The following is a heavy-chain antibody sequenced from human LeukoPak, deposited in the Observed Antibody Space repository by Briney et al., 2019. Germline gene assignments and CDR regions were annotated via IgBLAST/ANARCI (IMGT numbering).Heavy chain of an antibody. V-gene: IGHV3-23*01. CDR2: VTGSGDKT. Sequence: GGSLRLSCAASGFTFNNYAMSWVRQAPGKGLQWVSSVTGSGDKTHVADSVKGRFTISRDNSKNTLYLQMNSLRAEDTAVYYCAKVVRWDTWSFDYWGQGTLVTVSS. CDR1: GFTFNNYA. CDR3: AKVVRWDTWSFDY. D-gene: IGHD2-2*01. J-gene: IGHJ4*02.